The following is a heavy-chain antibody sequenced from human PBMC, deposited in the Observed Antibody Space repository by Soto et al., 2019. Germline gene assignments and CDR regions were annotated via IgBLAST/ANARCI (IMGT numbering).Heavy chain of an antibody. CDR2: IYPGDSDT. Sequence: GESLKISCKGSGYSFTSYWIGWVRQMPGKGLEWMGIIYPGDSDTRYSPSFQGQVTISADKSISTAYLQRSSLKASDTAMYYCEIHGTYLGILLTSYHYYGMDVWVQGTTVTVSS. CDR1: GYSFTSYW. D-gene: IGHD1-1*01. CDR3: EIHGTYLGILLTSYHYYGMDV. J-gene: IGHJ6*02. V-gene: IGHV5-51*01.